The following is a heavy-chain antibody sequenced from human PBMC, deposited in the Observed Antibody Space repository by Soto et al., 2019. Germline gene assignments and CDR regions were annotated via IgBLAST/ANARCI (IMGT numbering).Heavy chain of an antibody. V-gene: IGHV3-30-3*01. D-gene: IGHD3-3*01. CDR2: ISYDGSNK. J-gene: IGHJ6*02. CDR1: GFTFSSYA. Sequence: GGSLRLSCAASGFTFSSYAMHWVRQAPGKGLEWVAVISYDGSNKYYADSVKGRFTISRDNSKNTLYLQMNSLRAEDTAVYYCARDAREPQYYDFWSGYYPYDYYGMDVWGQGTTVTVSS. CDR3: ARDAREPQYYDFWSGYYPYDYYGMDV.